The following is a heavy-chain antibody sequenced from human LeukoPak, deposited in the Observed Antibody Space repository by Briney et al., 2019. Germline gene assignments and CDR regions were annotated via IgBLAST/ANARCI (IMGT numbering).Heavy chain of an antibody. D-gene: IGHD3-22*01. Sequence: PSETLPLTCPVSGGSISSGDYYWSWIRQPPGKGLEWIGYIYYSGSTYYNPSLKSRVTISVDTSKNQFSLKLSSVTAADTAVYYCARARGVYLQFDPWGQGTLVTVSS. J-gene: IGHJ5*02. CDR3: ARARGVYLQFDP. CDR1: GGSISSGDYY. V-gene: IGHV4-30-4*01. CDR2: IYYSGST.